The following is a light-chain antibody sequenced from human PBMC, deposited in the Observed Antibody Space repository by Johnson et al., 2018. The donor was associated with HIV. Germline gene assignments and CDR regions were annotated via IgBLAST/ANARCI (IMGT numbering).Light chain of an antibody. CDR3: GTWDSSLGAHYV. J-gene: IGLJ1*01. V-gene: IGLV1-51*02. CDR2: GKN. CDR1: SSNIGNNY. Sequence: QSVLTQPPSVSAAPGQKVTISCSGSSSNIGNNYVSWYQQLPGTAPKLLIYGKNKRPSGMPDRFSASKSGTSATLDITGLPTGDEADYYCGTWDSSLGAHYVFGSGTEVTVL.